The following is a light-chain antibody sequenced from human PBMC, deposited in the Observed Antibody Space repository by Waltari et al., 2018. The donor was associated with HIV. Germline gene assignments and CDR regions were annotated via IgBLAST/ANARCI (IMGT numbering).Light chain of an antibody. J-gene: IGLJ2*01. Sequence: QSVLTQPPSASATPGQRVTISCSGSSSNIGNYYVYWYQQLPGATPTVLIFRNNPPPSGAPARFSGSKSGTSASLASRGLRSEDEADYCCATWDDSLSGVVFGGGTKLTVL. CDR1: SSNIGNYY. V-gene: IGLV1-47*01. CDR3: ATWDDSLSGVV. CDR2: RNN.